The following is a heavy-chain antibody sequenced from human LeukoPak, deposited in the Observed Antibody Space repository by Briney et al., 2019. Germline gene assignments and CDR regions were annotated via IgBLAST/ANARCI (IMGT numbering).Heavy chain of an antibody. J-gene: IGHJ4*02. D-gene: IGHD2-21*01. CDR1: GDSISSGGYS. V-gene: IGHV4-30-2*01. CDR2: IYHSGST. Sequence: SETLSLTCAVSGDSISSGGYSWIWIRQPPGKGLEWIGYIYHSGSTYYNPSLKSRVTISVDRSKNQFSLELSSVTAADTAVYYCARGVGGAAQGFDYWGQGTLVTVSS. CDR3: ARGVGGAAQGFDY.